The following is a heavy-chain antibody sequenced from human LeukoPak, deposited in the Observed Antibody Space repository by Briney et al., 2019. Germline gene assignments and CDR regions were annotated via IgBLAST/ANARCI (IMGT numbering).Heavy chain of an antibody. V-gene: IGHV1-46*01. J-gene: IGHJ3*02. D-gene: IGHD3-22*01. CDR2: INPSGGST. CDR1: GYTFTSYY. CDR3: ATMIVVVNEGYDAFDI. Sequence: ASVKVSCKASGYTFTSYYMHWVRQAPGQGLEWMGIINPSGGSTSYAQKFQGRVTMTRDMSTSTVYMELSSLRSEDTAVYYCATMIVVVNEGYDAFDIWGQGTMVSVSS.